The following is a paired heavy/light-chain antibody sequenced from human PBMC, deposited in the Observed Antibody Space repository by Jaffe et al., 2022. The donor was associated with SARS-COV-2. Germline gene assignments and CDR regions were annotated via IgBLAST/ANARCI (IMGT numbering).Heavy chain of an antibody. J-gene: IGHJ4*02. V-gene: IGHV4-59*01. CDR2: IYYSGST. CDR3: ARYSYGGHFFDY. Sequence: QVQLQESGPGLVKPSETLSLTCTVSGDSISSSYWSWIRQPPGKGLEWIGYIYYSGSTNYNPSLKSRVTISVDTSKNQFSLKLNSVTAADTAVYYCARYSYGGHFFDYWGQGTLVSVSS. D-gene: IGHD5-18*01. CDR1: GDSISSSY.
Light chain of an antibody. CDR2: WAS. CDR3: QQYYSSLRT. J-gene: IGKJ1*01. V-gene: IGKV4-1*01. CDR1: QSVLNSSNNKNY. Sequence: DIVMTQSPDSLAVSLGERATINCKSSQSVLNSSNNKNYLAWYQQKPGQPPKLLIYWASTRESGVPDRFSGSGSGTDFTLTISSLQAEDVALYYCQQYYSSLRTFGQGTKVEIK.